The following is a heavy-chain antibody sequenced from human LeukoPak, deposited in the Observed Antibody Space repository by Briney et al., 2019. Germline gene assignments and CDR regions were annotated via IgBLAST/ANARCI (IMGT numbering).Heavy chain of an antibody. CDR1: GFTFSSKW. Sequence: GGSLRLSCAASGFTFSSKWMSWVRQAPGKGLEWVANIKHDGSEKYYVDSVKGRFTISRDNAKNSLYLQMNGLRAEDTAVYYCARSRFYHGSGTSYHGIGVWGQGTTVTVSS. J-gene: IGHJ6*02. CDR3: ARSRFYHGSGTSYHGIGV. D-gene: IGHD3-10*01. V-gene: IGHV3-7*01. CDR2: IKHDGSEK.